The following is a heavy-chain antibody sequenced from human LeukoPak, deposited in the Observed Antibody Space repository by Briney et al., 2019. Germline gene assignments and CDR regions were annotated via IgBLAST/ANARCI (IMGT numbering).Heavy chain of an antibody. Sequence: SETLSLTCTVSGDSTSSYYWNWIRQPAGKGPEWIGRFYNSGNIKYNPSLKSRVTMSVDTSQKQFSLKLSSVTAADTAVYYCARDNPVDYYNNYGMDVWGQGITVIVSS. V-gene: IGHV4-4*07. CDR3: ARDNPVDYYNNYGMDV. D-gene: IGHD1-14*01. CDR1: GDSTSSYY. J-gene: IGHJ6*02. CDR2: FYNSGNI.